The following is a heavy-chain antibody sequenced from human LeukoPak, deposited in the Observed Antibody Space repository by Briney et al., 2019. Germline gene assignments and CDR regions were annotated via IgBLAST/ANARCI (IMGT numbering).Heavy chain of an antibody. CDR2: IYTSGNT. V-gene: IGHV4-61*02. J-gene: IGHJ4*02. CDR3: ARTGLIGGGDY. CDR1: GASLSSGSYY. Sequence: SQTLSLTCTVSGASLSSGSYYWGSIRQPAGKGLESIGRIYTSGNTNYSPSLKSRLTIPIDRSKSQCSLKLTSVSAAVTAEYYCARTGLIGGGDYWGQGTLCTVSS. D-gene: IGHD4-23*01.